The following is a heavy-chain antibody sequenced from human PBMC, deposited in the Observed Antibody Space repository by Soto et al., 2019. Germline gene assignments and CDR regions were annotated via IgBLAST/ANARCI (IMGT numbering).Heavy chain of an antibody. V-gene: IGHV3-30*03. CDR2: ISNDGSNE. Sequence: PGGSLRLSCAGSGFTFRWFGMNWVRQAPGKGLEWVARISNDGSNEYYVDSVKGRFTISRDNSKNTLYLQMNSLRPEDTAVYYCARGGGGYYYYGMDVWGQGTTVTVSS. J-gene: IGHJ6*02. D-gene: IGHD2-15*01. CDR3: ARGGGGYYYYGMDV. CDR1: GFTFRWFG.